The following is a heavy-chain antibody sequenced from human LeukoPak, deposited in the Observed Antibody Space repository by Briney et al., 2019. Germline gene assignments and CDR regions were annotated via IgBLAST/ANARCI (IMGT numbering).Heavy chain of an antibody. J-gene: IGHJ4*02. CDR2: ISSSSSYI. V-gene: IGHV3-21*04. CDR3: AKGLRGYRNFDY. Sequence: PGGSLRLSCAASGFTFSSYSMNWVRQAPGKGLEWVSSISSSSSYIYYADSVKGRFTISRDNAKNSLYLQMNSLRAEDTAVYYCAKGLRGYRNFDYWGQGTLVTVSS. CDR1: GFTFSSYS. D-gene: IGHD5-12*01.